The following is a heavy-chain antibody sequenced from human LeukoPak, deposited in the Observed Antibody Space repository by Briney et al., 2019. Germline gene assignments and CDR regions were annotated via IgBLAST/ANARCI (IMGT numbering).Heavy chain of an antibody. CDR2: ISSSGSTI. CDR1: GFTFSSYE. D-gene: IGHD1-1*01. J-gene: IGHJ4*02. V-gene: IGHV3-48*03. CDR3: ERESPNEFAY. Sequence: GGSLRLSCAASGFTFSSYEMNWVRQAPGRGLEWVSYISSSGSTIYYADSVKGRFTISRDNAKNTLYLQMNSLRAEDPAVYYCERESPNEFAYWGEGALVTVSS.